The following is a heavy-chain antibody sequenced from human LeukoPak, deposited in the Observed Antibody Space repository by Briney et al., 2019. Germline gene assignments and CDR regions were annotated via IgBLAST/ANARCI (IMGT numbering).Heavy chain of an antibody. J-gene: IGHJ4*02. CDR3: SEGYFEPFDH. Sequence: SETLSLTCVVSGASVSSSHWNWIRQLPGKGLEWIGCLSYTGKTDYNPSLTSRVTSSLDSSKNQITLKLRYVTAADTAVYYCSEGYFEPFDHWGQGTLVTVSS. D-gene: IGHD2/OR15-2a*01. V-gene: IGHV4-59*02. CDR2: LSYTGKT. CDR1: GASVSSSH.